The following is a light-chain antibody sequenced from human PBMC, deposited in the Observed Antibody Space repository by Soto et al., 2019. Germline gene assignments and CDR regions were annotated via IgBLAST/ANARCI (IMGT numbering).Light chain of an antibody. CDR3: MQGTHWPWT. CDR1: QSPAYSDGNTY. CDR2: KVS. Sequence: EVVMSQSPLSMAVTLGQPASISCRASQSPAYSDGNTYLSWFQQRPGQSPRRLIYKVSNRDSGVPDRFSGSGSGTDFTLKISRVEAEDVGVYYCMQGTHWPWTFGQGTKVDIK. V-gene: IGKV2-30*01. J-gene: IGKJ1*01.